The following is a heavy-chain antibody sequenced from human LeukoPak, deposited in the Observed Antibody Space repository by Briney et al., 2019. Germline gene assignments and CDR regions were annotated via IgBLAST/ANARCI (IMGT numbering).Heavy chain of an antibody. CDR2: INRDGSQK. CDR3: ARHTVTTFSDWFDP. V-gene: IGHV3-7*01. Sequence: SGGSLRLSCAASGFSLSAYWMTWVRQAPGKGLEWVANINRDGSQKNHVDSVKGRFTISRDNAKNSLYLQMNSLRAEDTAVYYCARHTVTTFSDWFDPWGQGTLVTVSS. D-gene: IGHD4-17*01. J-gene: IGHJ5*02. CDR1: GFSLSAYW.